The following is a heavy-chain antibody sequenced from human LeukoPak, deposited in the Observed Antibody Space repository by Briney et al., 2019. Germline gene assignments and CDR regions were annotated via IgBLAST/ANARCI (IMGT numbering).Heavy chain of an antibody. V-gene: IGHV1-2*02. CDR1: GYTFTGYY. Sequence: ASVKVSCKASGYTFTGYYMHWVRQAPGQGLEWMGWINPNSGGTNYAQKFQGRVTMTRNASISTAYMELSSLRSEDTAVYYCATDSPITMVRGTGTDWGQGTLVTVSS. CDR2: INPNSGGT. J-gene: IGHJ4*02. D-gene: IGHD3-10*01. CDR3: ATDSPITMVRGTGTD.